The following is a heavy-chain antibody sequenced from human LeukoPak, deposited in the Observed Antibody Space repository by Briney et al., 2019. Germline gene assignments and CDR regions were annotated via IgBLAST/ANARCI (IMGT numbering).Heavy chain of an antibody. CDR2: ISWNSGSI. CDR3: AKENNYFDY. V-gene: IGHV3-9*01. Sequence: GRSLRLSCAASGFTFDDYAMHWVRQAPGKGLEWVSGISWNSGSIGYADPVKGRFTISRDNAKNSLYLQMNSLRAEDTALYYCAKENNYFDYWGQGTLVTVSS. CDR1: GFTFDDYA. J-gene: IGHJ4*02.